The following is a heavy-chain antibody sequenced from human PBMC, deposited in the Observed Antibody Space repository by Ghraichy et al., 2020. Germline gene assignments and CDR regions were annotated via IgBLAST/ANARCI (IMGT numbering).Heavy chain of an antibody. J-gene: IGHJ6*02. CDR3: ARDHSGDYYDSSGYYGEIFCMDV. CDR2: ISSSSTI. D-gene: IGHD3-22*01. Sequence: GGSLRLSCAASGFTFSSYSMNWVRQAPGKGLEWVSYISSSSTIYYADSVKGRFTISRDNAKNSLYLQMNSLRDEDTAVYYCARDHSGDYYDSSGYYGEIFCMDVWGQGTTVTVSS. CDR1: GFTFSSYS. V-gene: IGHV3-48*02.